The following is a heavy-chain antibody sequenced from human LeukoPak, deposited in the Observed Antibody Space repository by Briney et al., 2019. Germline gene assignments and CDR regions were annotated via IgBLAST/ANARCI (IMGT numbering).Heavy chain of an antibody. V-gene: IGHV4-61*02. D-gene: IGHD6-13*01. Sequence: SETLSLTCTVSGASTSSGLYYWNWFRQPAGKGLEYIGRIYNGGSTNYNPSLKSRVTISVDTPKNQFSLKLTSVTASDSAVYYCASSNWLRDANFDSWGQGTLVTVSS. J-gene: IGHJ4*02. CDR1: GASTSSGLYY. CDR3: ASSNWLRDANFDS. CDR2: IYNGGST.